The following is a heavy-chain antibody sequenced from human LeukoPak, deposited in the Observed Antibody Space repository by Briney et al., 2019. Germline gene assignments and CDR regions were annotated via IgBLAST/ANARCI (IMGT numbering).Heavy chain of an antibody. CDR3: AKGITMVRGAPASD. J-gene: IGHJ4*02. V-gene: IGHV3-9*01. CDR1: GFTFDDYA. CDR2: ISWNSGSI. Sequence: GGSLRLSCAASGFTFDDYAMHWVRQAPGKGLEWVSGISWNSGSIGYADSVKGRFTISRDNAKNSLYLQMNSLRAEDTALYYCAKGITMVRGAPASDWGQGTLVTVSS. D-gene: IGHD3-10*01.